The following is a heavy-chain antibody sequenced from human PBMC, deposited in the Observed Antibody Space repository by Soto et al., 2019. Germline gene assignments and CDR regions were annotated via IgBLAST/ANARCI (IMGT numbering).Heavy chain of an antibody. J-gene: IGHJ3*02. CDR3: ARGHSARPDDDSSGYYLADAFDI. D-gene: IGHD3-22*01. CDR2: IYYSGST. Sequence: SETLSLTCTVSGGSISSGGYYWSWIRQHPGKGLEWIGYIYYSGSTYYNPSLKSRVTISVDTSKNQFSLKLSSVTAADTAVYYCARGHSARPDDDSSGYYLADAFDIWGQGTMVTVAS. CDR1: GGSISSGGYY. V-gene: IGHV4-31*03.